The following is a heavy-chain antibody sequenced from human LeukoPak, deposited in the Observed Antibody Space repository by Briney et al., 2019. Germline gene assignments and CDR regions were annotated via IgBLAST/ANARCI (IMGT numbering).Heavy chain of an antibody. V-gene: IGHV3-74*01. D-gene: IGHD2-15*01. CDR2: INSDGSST. CDR1: GFTFSSYW. J-gene: IGHJ6*02. CDR3: ARPGYCSGGSCYYNYYYYGVDV. Sequence: GGSLRLSCAASGFTFSSYWIHWVRQAPGKGLVWVSRINSDGSSTSYADSVKGRFTISRDNAKNTLYLQMNSLRAEDTAVYYCARPGYCSGGSCYYNYYYYGVDVWGQGTTVTVSS.